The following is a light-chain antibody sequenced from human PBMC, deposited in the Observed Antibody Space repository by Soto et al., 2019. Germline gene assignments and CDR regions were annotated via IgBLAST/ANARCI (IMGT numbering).Light chain of an antibody. CDR1: QSISNY. J-gene: IGKJ1*01. CDR2: GAS. Sequence: DIQMTQSPSSLSASVGDRVTITCRASQSISNYVNWYQHKPGKAPQLLIYGASSLRSGVPSRFSGSGSGTDFALTITSLQPEDFGFYSCQEDYSTSRTFGLGTTVEI. CDR3: QEDYSTSRT. V-gene: IGKV1-39*01.